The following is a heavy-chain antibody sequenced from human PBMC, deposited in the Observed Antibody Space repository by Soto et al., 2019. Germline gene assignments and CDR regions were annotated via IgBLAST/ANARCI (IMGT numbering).Heavy chain of an antibody. Sequence: SETLSLTCTVSGGSISSSDYYWSWIRQPPGKGLEWIGYIYYSGSTYYNPSLKSRVTISVDTSKNQFSLKLSSVTAADTAVYYCARDKGGYYDSSGYPYYYGMDVWGQGTTVTVSS. D-gene: IGHD3-22*01. CDR1: GGSISSSDYY. J-gene: IGHJ6*02. CDR3: ARDKGGYYDSSGYPYYYGMDV. V-gene: IGHV4-30-4*01. CDR2: IYYSGST.